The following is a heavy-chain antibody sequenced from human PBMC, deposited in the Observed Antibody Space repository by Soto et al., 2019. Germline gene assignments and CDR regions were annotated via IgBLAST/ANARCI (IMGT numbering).Heavy chain of an antibody. CDR1: GFTFSSYG. Sequence: VGSLRLSCAASGFTFSSYGMHWVRQAPGKGLEWVAVISYDGSNKYYADSVKGRFTISRDNSKNTLYLQMNSLRAEDTAVYYCAKAPYPTSGFWSGYYWSYFDYWGQGTLVTVSS. V-gene: IGHV3-30*18. CDR2: ISYDGSNK. CDR3: AKAPYPTSGFWSGYYWSYFDY. J-gene: IGHJ4*02. D-gene: IGHD3-3*01.